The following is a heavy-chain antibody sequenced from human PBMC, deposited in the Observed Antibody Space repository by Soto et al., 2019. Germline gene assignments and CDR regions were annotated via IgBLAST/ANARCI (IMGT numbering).Heavy chain of an antibody. V-gene: IGHV1-8*01. CDR3: ARPLCSSTRCGPYFFDS. D-gene: IGHD2-2*01. Sequence: QVQLVQSGAEVKQPGASVKVSCKASGYTFTSNDINWVRQAPGQGPEWMGWMNPDNGKTGFAQKFQGRITMTRNTSISTAYMELSSLRSDDTAVYFCARPLCSSTRCGPYFFDSWGQGSLVTVSS. CDR1: GYTFTSND. J-gene: IGHJ4*02. CDR2: MNPDNGKT.